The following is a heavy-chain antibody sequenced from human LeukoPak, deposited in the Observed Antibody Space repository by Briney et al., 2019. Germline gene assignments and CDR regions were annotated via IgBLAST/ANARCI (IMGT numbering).Heavy chain of an antibody. D-gene: IGHD3-22*01. V-gene: IGHV1-2*06. J-gene: IGHJ4*02. CDR3: AREEDYYDSSGYSGD. Sequence: GASVKVCCKASGYTFTGYYMHWVRQAPGQGLEWMGRINPNSGGTNYAQKFQGRVTMTRDTSISTAYMELSRLRSDDTAVYYCAREEDYYDSSGYSGDWGQGTLVTVSS. CDR1: GYTFTGYY. CDR2: INPNSGGT.